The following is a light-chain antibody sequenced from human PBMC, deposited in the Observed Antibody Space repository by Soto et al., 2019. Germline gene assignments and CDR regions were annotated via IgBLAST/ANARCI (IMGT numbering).Light chain of an antibody. CDR2: GAS. CDR1: QSVSRN. J-gene: IGKJ1*01. Sequence: EIVMTQSPATLSVSPGERATLSCRASQSVSRNLAWYQQKPGQAPRLLVYGASTRPTGIPTRFSGSGSGTEFTLTISSLQYEDFAVYYCQQYNNWPLWTFGQGTKVDIK. CDR3: QQYNNWPLWT. V-gene: IGKV3-15*01.